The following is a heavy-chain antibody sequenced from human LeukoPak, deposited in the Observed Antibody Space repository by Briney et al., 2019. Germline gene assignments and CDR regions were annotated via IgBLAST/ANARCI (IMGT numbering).Heavy chain of an antibody. CDR3: ARLYRVAATFDP. D-gene: IGHD2-15*01. J-gene: IGHJ5*02. CDR2: ISSSSSYI. Sequence: PGGSLRLSCAASGFTFSGYSMNWVRQAPGKGLEWVSSISSSSSYIYYADSVKGRFTISRDNAKSSLYLQMNSLRAEDTAVYYCARLYRVAATFDPWGQGTLVTVSS. CDR1: GFTFSGYS. V-gene: IGHV3-21*01.